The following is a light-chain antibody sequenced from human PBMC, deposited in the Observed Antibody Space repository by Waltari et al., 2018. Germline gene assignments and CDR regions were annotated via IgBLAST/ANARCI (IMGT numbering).Light chain of an antibody. J-gene: IGKJ1*01. CDR2: GAS. CDR1: QSVSSN. V-gene: IGKV3-15*01. Sequence: EIVMTQSPATLSVSPGERATLSCRASQSVSSNLAWYQQTPGQAPRLLIYGASTRATGSPARFSGSGSGTEFTLTISSLQSEDFAVYYCQQYNNWPPSGTFGQGTKVEIK. CDR3: QQYNNWPPSGT.